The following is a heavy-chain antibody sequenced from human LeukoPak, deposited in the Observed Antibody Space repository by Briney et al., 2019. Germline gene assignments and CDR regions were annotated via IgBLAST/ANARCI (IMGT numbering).Heavy chain of an antibody. D-gene: IGHD4-23*01. CDR2: INPSGGST. V-gene: IGHV1-46*03. Sequence: ASVKVSCKASGYTFTSYYMHWVRQAPGQGLEWMGIINPSGGSTTYAQKFEGRVTMTRDTSTSTVYMELSSLRSEDTAVYHCARDDYGGNWAFDFGYWGQGTLVTVSS. J-gene: IGHJ4*02. CDR1: GYTFTSYY. CDR3: ARDDYGGNWAFDFGY.